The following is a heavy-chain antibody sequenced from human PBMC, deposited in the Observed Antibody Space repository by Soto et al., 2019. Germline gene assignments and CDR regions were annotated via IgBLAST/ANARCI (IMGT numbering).Heavy chain of an antibody. Sequence: SETLSLTCAVYGGSFSGYYLSWIRQPPGKGLEWIGEINHSGSTNYNPSLKSRVTISVDTSKNQFSLKLSSVTAADTAVYYCARTRGIAAGYGMDVWGQGTTVTVS. D-gene: IGHD6-13*01. J-gene: IGHJ6*02. CDR1: GGSFSGYY. CDR2: INHSGST. CDR3: ARTRGIAAGYGMDV. V-gene: IGHV4-34*01.